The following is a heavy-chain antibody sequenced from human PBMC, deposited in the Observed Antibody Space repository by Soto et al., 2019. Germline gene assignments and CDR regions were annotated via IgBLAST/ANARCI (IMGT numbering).Heavy chain of an antibody. V-gene: IGHV3-11*01. CDR1: GFTFSDYY. CDR2: ISSSGSTI. J-gene: IGHJ6*03. CDR3: ARDEAYYYYMDV. Sequence: GGSLRLSCAASGFTFSDYYMSWIRQAPGKGLEWVSYISSSGSTIYYADDVKGRFTISMDNAKNSLYLQMNSLRAEDTAVYYCARDEAYYYYMDVWGKGTTVTVSS.